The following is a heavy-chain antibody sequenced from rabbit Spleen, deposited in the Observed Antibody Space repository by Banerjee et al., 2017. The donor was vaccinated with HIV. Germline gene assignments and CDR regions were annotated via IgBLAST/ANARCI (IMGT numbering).Heavy chain of an antibody. Sequence: QLVESGGGLVQPGGSLKLSCKASGFDFSTYSMSWVRQAPGKGLEWIGYIVPIFGVTYFADWVNGRFTISSHNAQNTLYLQLNSLTAADTATYFCVREAGYGGYGDAIDLWGQGTLVTVS. D-gene: IGHD6-1*01. J-gene: IGHJ3*01. V-gene: IGHV1S7*01. CDR2: IVPIFGVT. CDR1: GFDFSTYS. CDR3: VREAGYGGYGDAIDL.